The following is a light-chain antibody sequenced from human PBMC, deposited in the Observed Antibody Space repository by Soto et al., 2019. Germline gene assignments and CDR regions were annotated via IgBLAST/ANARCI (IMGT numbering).Light chain of an antibody. CDR2: DAS. CDR1: HNTNNY. CDR3: QQYENLPT. J-gene: IGKJ5*01. V-gene: IGKV1-33*01. Sequence: DIQMTHSPSSLSASVRARVTITWQASHNTNNYLNWYQQKPGRAPKLLIYDASNLEAGVPSRFRGSGSGTDFTFTISRLQPEDIATYYCQQYENLPTFGQGTRLEIK.